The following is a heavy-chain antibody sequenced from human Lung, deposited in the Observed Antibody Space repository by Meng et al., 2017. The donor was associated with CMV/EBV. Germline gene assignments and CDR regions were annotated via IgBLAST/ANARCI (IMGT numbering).Heavy chain of an antibody. CDR2: IRYDGSNK. CDR1: GFTFSSYG. CDR3: AKDGRGYRYGYGMDV. J-gene: IGHJ6*02. V-gene: IGHV3-30*02. Sequence: AASGFTFSSYGMHWVRQAPGKGLGWVAFIRYDGSNKYYADSVKGRFTISRDNSKNTLYLQMNSLRTEDTTVYYCAKDGRGYRYGYGMDVWGQGTXVTVSS. D-gene: IGHD5-18*01.